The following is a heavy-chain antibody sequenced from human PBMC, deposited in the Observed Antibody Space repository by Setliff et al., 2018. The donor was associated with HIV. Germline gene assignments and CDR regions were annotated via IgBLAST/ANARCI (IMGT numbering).Heavy chain of an antibody. Sequence: ASVKVSCKASGGTFTNSAIGWVRQAPGHGLELMGRIHPNTGSTNYLQEFQGRVTITRDTSMSTVYMALTGLTSDDTAVYYCAKQGYSDSLYAFDVWGQGTMVTVSS. CDR2: IHPNTGST. V-gene: IGHV1-2*06. CDR1: GGTFTNSA. J-gene: IGHJ3*01. D-gene: IGHD1-26*01. CDR3: AKQGYSDSLYAFDV.